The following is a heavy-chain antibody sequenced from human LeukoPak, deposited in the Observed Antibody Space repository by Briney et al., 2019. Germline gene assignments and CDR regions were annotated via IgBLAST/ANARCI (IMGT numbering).Heavy chain of an antibody. CDR2: INHSGST. CDR3: ARGSDGSGSYCLD. CDR1: GGSFSGYY. V-gene: IGHV4-34*01. J-gene: IGHJ4*02. Sequence: PSETLSLTCAVYGGSFSGYYWSWIRQPPGKGLGWNGEINHSGSTNYNPSLKSRVTISVDTSKNQFSRKLSSVTAADTAVYYCARGSDGSGSYCLDWGQGTLVTVSS. D-gene: IGHD3-10*01.